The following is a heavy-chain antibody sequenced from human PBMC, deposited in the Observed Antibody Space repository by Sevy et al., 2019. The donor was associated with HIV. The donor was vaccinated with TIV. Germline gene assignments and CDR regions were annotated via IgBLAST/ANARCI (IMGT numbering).Heavy chain of an antibody. D-gene: IGHD1-26*01. CDR3: ARDGGYSIKWYPLY. CDR1: GFAFSSHA. Sequence: GGSLRLSCAASGFAFSSHAMHWVRQAPGKGLEWVAVISYEGSETFYAASVEGRFTISRYNSKNILSLQINSLRPEDTAVYYCARDGGYSIKWYPLYWGHGTLVTVSS. V-gene: IGHV3-30-3*01. J-gene: IGHJ4*01. CDR2: ISYEGSET.